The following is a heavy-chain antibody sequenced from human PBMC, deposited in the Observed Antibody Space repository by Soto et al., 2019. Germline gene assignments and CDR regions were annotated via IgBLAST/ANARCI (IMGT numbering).Heavy chain of an antibody. V-gene: IGHV3-30*18. D-gene: IGHD3-22*01. Sequence: QVQLVESGGGVVQPGRSLRLSCAASGFSFSYYGMHWVRQAPGKGLEWVATITYDGNSVYYGDTVKGRFTISRDDFKNTVYLQMNSLRNEDTAVYYCANDWGLSDSNGLDAFHILGQGTMVTVSS. J-gene: IGHJ3*02. CDR2: ITYDGNSV. CDR1: GFSFSYYG. CDR3: ANDWGLSDSNGLDAFHI.